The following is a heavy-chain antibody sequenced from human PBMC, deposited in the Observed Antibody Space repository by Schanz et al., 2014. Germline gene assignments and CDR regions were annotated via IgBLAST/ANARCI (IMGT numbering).Heavy chain of an antibody. CDR3: AKDDTQVNGMDV. CDR2: IWYDGSNK. CDR1: GFTFSSYG. Sequence: QVQLVESGGGVVQPGRSLRLSCAASGFTFSSYGMHWVRQAPGKGLEWVAIIWYDGSNKYYADSVKGRFTISRDNSKNTLHLQMNSLRVEDTAVYYCAKDDTQVNGMDVWGQGTTVTVSS. V-gene: IGHV3-33*06. J-gene: IGHJ6*02.